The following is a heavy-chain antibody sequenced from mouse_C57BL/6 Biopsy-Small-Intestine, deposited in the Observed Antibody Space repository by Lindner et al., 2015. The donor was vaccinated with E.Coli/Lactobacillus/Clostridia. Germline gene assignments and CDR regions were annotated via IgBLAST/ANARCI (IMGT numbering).Heavy chain of an antibody. CDR2: ISAYNGST. CDR1: GFTFTTYG. J-gene: IGHJ3*01. V-gene: IGHV1-85*01. CDR3: ARGGISDVAGLGY. Sequence: SVKVSCKASGFTFTTYGFSWVRQAPGQGLEWMGWISAYNGSTNYAEKLQGRVTMTTDTSTSTVYMELGSLTSDDTAVYYCARGGISDVAGLGYWGQGTLVTVSA. D-gene: IGHD1-1*02.